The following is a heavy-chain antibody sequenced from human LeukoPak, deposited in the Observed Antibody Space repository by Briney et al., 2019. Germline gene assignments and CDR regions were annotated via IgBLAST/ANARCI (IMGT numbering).Heavy chain of an antibody. CDR3: ARAIAARPFAYYHFDY. Sequence: PSETLSLTCTVSGGSISSSSYYWGWIRQPPGKGLEWIGSIHYSGSTYYNPSLKSRVTISVDTSKNQSSLKLSSVTAADTAVFYCARAIAARPFAYYHFDYWGQGTLVTVSS. CDR1: GGSISSSSYY. J-gene: IGHJ4*02. D-gene: IGHD6-6*01. CDR2: IHYSGST. V-gene: IGHV4-39*01.